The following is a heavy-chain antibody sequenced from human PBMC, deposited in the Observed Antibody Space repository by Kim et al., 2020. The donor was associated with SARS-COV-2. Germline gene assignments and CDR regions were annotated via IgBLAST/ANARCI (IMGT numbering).Heavy chain of an antibody. J-gene: IGHJ3*02. CDR1: GGSISSGGYY. D-gene: IGHD3-16*02. V-gene: IGHV4-31*03. CDR3: ARALTMITFGGVIVDAFDI. CDR2: IYYSGST. Sequence: SETLSLTCTVSGGSISSGGYYWSRIRQHPGKGLEWIGYIYYSGSTYYNPSLKSRVTISVDTSKNQFSLKLSSVTAADTAVYYCARALTMITFGGVIVDAFDIWGQGTMVTVSS.